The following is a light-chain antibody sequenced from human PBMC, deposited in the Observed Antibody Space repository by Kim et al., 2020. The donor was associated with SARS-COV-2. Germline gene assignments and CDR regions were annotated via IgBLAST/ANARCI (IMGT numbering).Light chain of an antibody. J-gene: IGLJ3*02. V-gene: IGLV2-14*03. CDR2: DVS. CDR1: SSDIGGYNF. CDR3: SSYTSSSTLV. Sequence: QSALTQPASVSGSPGQSLTISCTGTSSDIGGYNFVSWYQQHPGKAPKLIIYDVSRRPSGVSIRFSASKSGNTASLTISGLQAEDEADYYCSSYTSSSTLVFGGGTQLTVL.